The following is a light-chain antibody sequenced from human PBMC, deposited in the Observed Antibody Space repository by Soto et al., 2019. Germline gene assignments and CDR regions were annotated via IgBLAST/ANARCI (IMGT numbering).Light chain of an antibody. CDR3: QQYDRSPWT. CDR1: QSVSSSF. Sequence: EIVLTQSPGTLSLSPGERATLSCRASQSVSSSFLAWYQQKPGQAPRLLIYGASSRATGIPDRFSGSGSGTDFTLTISRLEPEDFAVYYRQQYDRSPWTFGQGTKVEIK. J-gene: IGKJ1*01. CDR2: GAS. V-gene: IGKV3-20*01.